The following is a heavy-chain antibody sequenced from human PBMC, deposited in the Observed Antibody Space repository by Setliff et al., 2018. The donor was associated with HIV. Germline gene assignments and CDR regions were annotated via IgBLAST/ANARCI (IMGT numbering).Heavy chain of an antibody. CDR1: GYTFTGNY. D-gene: IGHD3-22*01. CDR2: INSASGGT. V-gene: IGHV1-2*02. CDR3: ARCYYDSSGPTDAFDI. Sequence: ASVKVSCKASGYTFTGNYIHWVRQAPGQGLEWMAWINSASGGTNYAQNFQGRVTVTRDTSINTVYLEVNGLKSDDTAVYYCARCYYDSSGPTDAFDIWGQGTVVTVSS. J-gene: IGHJ3*02.